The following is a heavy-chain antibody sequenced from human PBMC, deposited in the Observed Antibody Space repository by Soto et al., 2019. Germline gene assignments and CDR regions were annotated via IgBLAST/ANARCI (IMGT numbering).Heavy chain of an antibody. J-gene: IGHJ6*02. D-gene: IGHD3-10*01. CDR1: GGSFSGYY. Sequence: TLSLTCAVYGGSFSGYYWSWIRQPPGKGLEWIGEINHSGSTNYNPSLKSRVTISVDTSKNQFSLKLSYVTAADTAVYYCARARYIDTTMGVRYYGMDVCGQGTKVTVSS. CDR3: ARARYIDTTMGVRYYGMDV. V-gene: IGHV4-34*01. CDR2: INHSGST.